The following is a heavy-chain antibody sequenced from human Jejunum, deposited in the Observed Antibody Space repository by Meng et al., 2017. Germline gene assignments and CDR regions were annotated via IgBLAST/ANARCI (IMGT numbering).Heavy chain of an antibody. CDR1: GGAVSSAGYQ. J-gene: IGHJ4*02. CDR2: AST. V-gene: IGHV4-61*08. D-gene: IGHD1-26*01. CDR3: ARDHMGSLDY. Sequence: QVQWQESGPVLVRPPETLSLICSVSGGAVSSAGYQWSWIRQPPGKGLEWIGYASTNYNPSLKSRVTISVDTSKNQFSLRLTSVTAADTAVYYCARDHMGSLDYWGQGILVTVSS.